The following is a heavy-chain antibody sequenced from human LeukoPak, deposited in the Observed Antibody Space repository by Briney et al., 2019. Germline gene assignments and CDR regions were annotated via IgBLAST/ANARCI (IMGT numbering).Heavy chain of an antibody. CDR3: ARGRQELRPYYYYYMDV. CDR2: IYYSGST. Sequence: PSETLSLTCTVSGGSISSSSYYWGWIRQPPGKGLEWIGSIYYSGSTYYNPSLKSRVTISVDTSKNQFSLKLSSVTAADTAVYYCARGRQELRPYYYYYMDVWGKGTTVTVSS. V-gene: IGHV4-39*07. CDR1: GGSISSSSYY. J-gene: IGHJ6*03. D-gene: IGHD1-7*01.